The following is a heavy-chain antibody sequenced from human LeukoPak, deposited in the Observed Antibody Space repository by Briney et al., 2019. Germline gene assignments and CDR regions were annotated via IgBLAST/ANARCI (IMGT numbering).Heavy chain of an antibody. V-gene: IGHV4-34*01. J-gene: IGHJ5*02. CDR3: ARDSSSWYGGWFDP. CDR1: GFTFSSYV. Sequence: LRLSCAASGFTFSSYVMHWIRQPPGKGLEWIGEINHSGSTNYNPSLKSRVTISVDTSKNQFSLKLSSVTAADTAVYYCARDSSSWYGGWFDPWGQGTLVTVSS. D-gene: IGHD6-13*01. CDR2: INHSGST.